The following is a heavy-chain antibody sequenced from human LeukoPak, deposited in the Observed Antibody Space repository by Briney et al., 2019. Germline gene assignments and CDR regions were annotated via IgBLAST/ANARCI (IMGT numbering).Heavy chain of an antibody. CDR1: GFTFSSYA. CDR2: ISGSGGST. D-gene: IGHD5-18*01. V-gene: IGHV3-23*01. CDR3: AKDRRIQLRYFDY. J-gene: IGHJ4*02. Sequence: GSLKLSCAASGFTFSSYAMSWVRQAPGKGLEWVSAISGSGGSTYYADSVKGRFTISRDNSKNTLYLQMNSLRAEDTAVYYCAKDRRIQLRYFDYWGQGTLVTVSS.